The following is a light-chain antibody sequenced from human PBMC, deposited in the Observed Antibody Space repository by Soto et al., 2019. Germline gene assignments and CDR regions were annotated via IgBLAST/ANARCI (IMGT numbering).Light chain of an antibody. Sequence: GLTTIPGPLSLSPGERATLSCRASQTVRNNYLAWYQQKPGQAPRLLIYDASSRATGIPDRFSGGGSGTDFTLTISRLEPEDFAVYYCHQFSSYPLTFGGGTNVDIK. J-gene: IGKJ4*01. V-gene: IGKV3-20*01. CDR3: HQFSSYPLT. CDR1: QTVRNNY. CDR2: DAS.